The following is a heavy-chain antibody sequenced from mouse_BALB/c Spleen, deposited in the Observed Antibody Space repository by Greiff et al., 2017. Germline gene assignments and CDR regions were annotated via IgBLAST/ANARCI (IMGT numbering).Heavy chain of an antibody. J-gene: IGHJ2*01. V-gene: IGHV5-9-4*01. CDR3: ARVGYGNYVLNFDY. Sequence: DVMLVESGGGLVKPGGSLKLSCAASGFTFSSYAMSWVRQSPEKRLEWVAEISSGGSYTYYPDTVTGRFTISRDNAKNTLYLEMSSLRSEDTAMYYCARVGYGNYVLNFDYWGQGTTLTVSS. D-gene: IGHD2-1*01. CDR2: ISSGGSYT. CDR1: GFTFSSYA.